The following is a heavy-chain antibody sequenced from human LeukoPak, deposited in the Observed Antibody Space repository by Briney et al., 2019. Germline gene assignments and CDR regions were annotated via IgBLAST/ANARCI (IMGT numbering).Heavy chain of an antibody. CDR2: IIPILGIA. J-gene: IGHJ4*02. D-gene: IGHD7-27*01. CDR1: GGTFSSYA. V-gene: IGHV1-69*04. CDR3: ARVTGDNGVNY. Sequence: SVKVSCKASGGTFSSYAISWVRQTPGQGLEWMGRIIPILGIANYAQKFQGRVTITADKSTSTAYMELSSLRSEDTAVYYCARVTGDNGVNYWGQGTLVTVSS.